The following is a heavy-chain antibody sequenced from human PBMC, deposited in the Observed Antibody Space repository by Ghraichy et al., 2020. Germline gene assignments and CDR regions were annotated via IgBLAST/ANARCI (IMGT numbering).Heavy chain of an antibody. CDR1: GFTFSTYV. CDR3: ARDLDWILYDY. CDR2: ISNDGRIT. V-gene: IGHV3-74*01. Sequence: GESLNISCAASGFTFSTYVMHWVRQAPGKGLVWVSRISNDGRITSYADSVKGRFNISRDNAKNTLFLQVNSLRAEDTAMYYCARDLDWILYDYWGQGTVVTVSS. D-gene: IGHD3-9*01. J-gene: IGHJ4*02.